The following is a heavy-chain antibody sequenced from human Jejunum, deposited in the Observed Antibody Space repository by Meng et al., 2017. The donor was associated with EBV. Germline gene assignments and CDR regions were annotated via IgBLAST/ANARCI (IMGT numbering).Heavy chain of an antibody. CDR3: VGEIVAPYSFDQ. V-gene: IGHV1-46*01. CDR2: LNPNNGAT. J-gene: IGHJ4*02. D-gene: IGHD5-12*01. Sequence: QWLLGESGAEWKKLGASLKLSCKTSGFTFINYHVHWVRQAPGQGLEWMGILNPNNGATSYAQRIRGRVTMTRDTSTSTVYMELSSLRSEDTALYYCVGEIVAPYSFDQWGQGTLVTVSS. CDR1: GFTFINYH.